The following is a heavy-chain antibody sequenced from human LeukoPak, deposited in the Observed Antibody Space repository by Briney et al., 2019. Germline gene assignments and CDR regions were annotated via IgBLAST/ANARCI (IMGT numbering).Heavy chain of an antibody. Sequence: GASVKVSCKASGYTFTSYGISWVRPAPGQGLEWMGWISAYNGNKNYAQKLQSRVTMTTDTSTSTAYMELRSLRSDDTAVYYCARAILTYCSSTRCYTDYYYGMDVWGQGTTVTVSS. CDR1: GYTFTSYG. J-gene: IGHJ6*02. D-gene: IGHD2-2*02. CDR2: ISAYNGNK. V-gene: IGHV1-18*01. CDR3: ARAILTYCSSTRCYTDYYYGMDV.